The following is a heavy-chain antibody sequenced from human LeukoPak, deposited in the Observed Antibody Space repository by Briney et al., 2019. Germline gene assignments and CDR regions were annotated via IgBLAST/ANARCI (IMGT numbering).Heavy chain of an antibody. V-gene: IGHV1-69*13. CDR2: IIPIFGTA. CDR3: ASPPRYDILTGDEVHAFDI. D-gene: IGHD3-9*01. CDR1: GYTFTSYD. Sequence: ASVKVSCKASGYTFTSYDINWVRQAPGQGVGWMGGIIPIFGTANYAQKFQGRVTITADESTSTAYMELSSLRSEDTAVYYCASPPRYDILTGDEVHAFDIWGQGTMVTVSS. J-gene: IGHJ3*02.